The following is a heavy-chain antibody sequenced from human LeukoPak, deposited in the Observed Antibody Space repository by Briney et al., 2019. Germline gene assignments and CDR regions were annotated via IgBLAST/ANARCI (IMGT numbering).Heavy chain of an antibody. V-gene: IGHV5-51*01. CDR1: GYSFTSYW. D-gene: IGHD2-15*01. J-gene: IGHJ3*02. CDR2: IYPGDSDT. CDR3: ARRKGGYCSGGSCPYGAFDI. Sequence: GESLKISCKGSGYSFTSYWIGWVRQMPGKGLEWMGIIYPGDSDTRYSPSFQGQVTISADKSISTAYLQWSSLKASDTAMYYCARRKGGYCSGGSCPYGAFDIWGQGTMVTVSS.